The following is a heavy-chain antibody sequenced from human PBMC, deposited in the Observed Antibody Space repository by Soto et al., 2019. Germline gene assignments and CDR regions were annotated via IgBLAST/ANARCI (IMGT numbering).Heavy chain of an antibody. CDR3: ARGGRFLGWSNRPYGMDV. J-gene: IGHJ6*02. D-gene: IGHD3-3*01. V-gene: IGHV4-34*01. Sequence: QVQLQQWGAGLLKPSETLSLTCAVYGGSFSGYYWSWIRQPPGKGLEWIGEINHSGSTNYNPSLKSRVTISVDTSKNQFSLKLSSVTAADTAVYYCARGGRFLGWSNRPYGMDVWGQGTTVTVSS. CDR1: GGSFSGYY. CDR2: INHSGST.